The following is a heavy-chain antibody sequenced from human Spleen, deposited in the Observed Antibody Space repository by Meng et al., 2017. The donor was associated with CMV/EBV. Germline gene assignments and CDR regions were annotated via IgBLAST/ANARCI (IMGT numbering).Heavy chain of an antibody. CDR1: GFTFSSYW. Sequence: GEYLKISCAASGFTFSSYWMHWVRQAPGKGLVWVSRINSDGSSTSYADSVKGRFTISRDNAKNSLYLQMNSLRAEDTAVYYCAREPDSSGWYGDYYYYGMDVWGQGTTVTVS. CDR2: INSDGSST. D-gene: IGHD6-19*01. CDR3: AREPDSSGWYGDYYYYGMDV. V-gene: IGHV3-74*01. J-gene: IGHJ6*02.